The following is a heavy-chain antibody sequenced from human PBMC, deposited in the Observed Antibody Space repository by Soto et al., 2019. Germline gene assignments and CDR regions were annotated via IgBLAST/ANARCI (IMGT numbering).Heavy chain of an antibody. CDR1: GYTFTSYG. V-gene: IGHV1-18*01. D-gene: IGHD3-22*01. CDR2: ISAYNGNT. Sequence: QVQLVQSGAEVKKPGASVKVSCKASGYTFTSYGISWVRQAPGQGLEWMGWISAYNGNTNYAQKRPGRVTMTTDPSTSTAYMEVRSLRSDDTAVYYCARVSSGYHTFDYWGQGTLVTVSS. J-gene: IGHJ4*02. CDR3: ARVSSGYHTFDY.